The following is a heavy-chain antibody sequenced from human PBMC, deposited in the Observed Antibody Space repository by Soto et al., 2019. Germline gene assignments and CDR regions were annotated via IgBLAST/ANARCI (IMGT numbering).Heavy chain of an antibody. D-gene: IGHD6-13*01. CDR3: AKGLINGRWYAED. J-gene: IGHJ4*02. V-gene: IGHV3-23*01. CDR2: ITDSGTGT. CDR1: GFTFSSCV. Sequence: EVHLLESGGGLVHPGESLRLSCGASGFTFSSCVMTWVRQAPGKGLEGGSCITDSGTGTYYADSVKGRFNISRDNSKNTMYLQMNNLRAEDTGVYYCAKGLINGRWYAEDWGQGTLVTVSS.